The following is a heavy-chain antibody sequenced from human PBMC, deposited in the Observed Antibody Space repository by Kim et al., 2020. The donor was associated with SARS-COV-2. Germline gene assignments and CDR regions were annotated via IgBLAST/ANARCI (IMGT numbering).Heavy chain of an antibody. V-gene: IGHV3-7*01. CDR3: ASLGRASAAGRTAEYFQ. CDR1: GSSFSNFW. J-gene: IGHJ1*01. CDR2: INQAESKK. D-gene: IGHD6-13*01. Sequence: GGSLRLSCADSGSSFSNFWMSWVRQAPGKGLEWVANINQAESKKYYVDSVKGRFTIFRDNAQKSVYLQMNSLRAEDTAVYFCASLGRASAAGRTAEYFQ.